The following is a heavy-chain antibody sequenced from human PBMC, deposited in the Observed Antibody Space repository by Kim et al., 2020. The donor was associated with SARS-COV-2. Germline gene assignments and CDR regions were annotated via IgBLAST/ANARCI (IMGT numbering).Heavy chain of an antibody. Sequence: GGSLRLSCAASGFTFSSYGMHWVRQAPGKGLEWVAVIWYDGSNKYYADSVKGRFTISRDNSKNTLYLQMNSLRAEDTAVYYCAKASIAVAGTSPFDYWGQGTLVTVSS. CDR2: IWYDGSNK. CDR1: GFTFSSYG. D-gene: IGHD6-19*01. CDR3: AKASIAVAGTSPFDY. J-gene: IGHJ4*02. V-gene: IGHV3-33*06.